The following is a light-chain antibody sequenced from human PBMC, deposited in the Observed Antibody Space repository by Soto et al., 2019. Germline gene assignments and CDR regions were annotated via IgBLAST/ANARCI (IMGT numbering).Light chain of an antibody. CDR2: DVT. V-gene: IGLV2-14*01. CDR3: GLITRSSTSV. Sequence: QSVLSQPASVXASPGQSITISCTGTSSDVVGFEYVSRYQHQTGKAQTIIIYDVTKRPSVVSNRLFGSKSGNTASLTISGLQAEDEGDYYCGLITRSSTSVFGTGTKVPVL. CDR1: SSDVVGFEY. J-gene: IGLJ1*01.